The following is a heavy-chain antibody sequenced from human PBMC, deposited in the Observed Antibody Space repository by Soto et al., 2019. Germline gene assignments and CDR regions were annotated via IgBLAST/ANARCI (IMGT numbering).Heavy chain of an antibody. J-gene: IGHJ6*02. CDR1: GFTFSSYL. CDR2: IKQDGSEK. CDR3: AREPKRSSSWYGAFSYGMDV. D-gene: IGHD6-13*01. V-gene: IGHV3-7*03. Sequence: GGSLSLSCAASGFTFSSYLMSWVRQSPGKGLEWVANIKQDGSEKYYVDSVKGRFTISRDNAKNSLYLQMNSLRAEDTAVYYCAREPKRSSSWYGAFSYGMDVWGQGTTVTVSS.